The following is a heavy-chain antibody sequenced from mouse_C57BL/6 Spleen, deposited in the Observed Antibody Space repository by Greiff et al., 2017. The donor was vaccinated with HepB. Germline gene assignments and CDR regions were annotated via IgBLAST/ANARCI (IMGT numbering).Heavy chain of an antibody. CDR1: GYTFTDYE. J-gene: IGHJ2*01. V-gene: IGHV1-15*01. Sequence: QVQLQQSGAELVRPGASVTLSCKASGYTFTDYEMHWVKQTPVHGLEWIGAIDPETGGTAYNQKFKGKAILTADKSSSTAYMELRSLTSEDSAVYYCTRSYTTRFDYWGQGTTLTVSS. CDR3: TRSYTTRFDY. CDR2: IDPETGGT. D-gene: IGHD2-12*01.